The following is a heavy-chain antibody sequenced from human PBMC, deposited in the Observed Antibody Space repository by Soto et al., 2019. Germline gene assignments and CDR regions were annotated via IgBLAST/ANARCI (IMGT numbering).Heavy chain of an antibody. Sequence: ASVKVYCKASGYTFTSYYMHWVRQAPGQGLEWMGIINPSGGNTSYAQKFQGRVTITRDTSTSTAYMELGSLTSEDTAVYYCARDDCIFGSCEPTTVYSHTWGEATLVTV. CDR3: ARDDCIFGSCEPTTVYSHT. CDR2: INPSGGNT. CDR1: GYTFTSYY. J-gene: IGHJ3*02. D-gene: IGHD2-15*01. V-gene: IGHV1-46*01.